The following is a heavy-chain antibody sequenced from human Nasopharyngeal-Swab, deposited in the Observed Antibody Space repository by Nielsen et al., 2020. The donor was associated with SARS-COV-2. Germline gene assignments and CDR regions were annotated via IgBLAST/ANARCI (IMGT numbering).Heavy chain of an antibody. CDR3: ARDRPNYGMDV. Sequence: GSLRLSCTVSGGSITGYYWSWIRQPPGKGLEWIGNIYYTGSTKYNPPLKSRVTISMDTSKYQFSLKLSSVTAADTAVYYCARDRPNYGMDVWGRGTTVTVS. V-gene: IGHV4-59*01. CDR1: GGSITGYY. J-gene: IGHJ6*02. CDR2: IYYTGST.